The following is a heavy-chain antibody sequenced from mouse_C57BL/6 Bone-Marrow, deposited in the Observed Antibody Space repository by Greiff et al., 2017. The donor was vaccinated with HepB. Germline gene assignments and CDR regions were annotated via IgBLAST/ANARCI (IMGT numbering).Heavy chain of an antibody. CDR2: ISYDGSN. J-gene: IGHJ1*03. CDR3: AREWAYFDV. CDR1: GYSITSGYY. V-gene: IGHV3-6*01. Sequence: EVKLQESGPGLVKPSQSLSLTCSVTGYSITSGYYWNWIRQFPGNKLEWMGYISYDGSNNYNPSLKNRISITRDTSKNQLFLKLNSVTTEDTATYYCAREWAYFDVWGTGTTVTVAS.